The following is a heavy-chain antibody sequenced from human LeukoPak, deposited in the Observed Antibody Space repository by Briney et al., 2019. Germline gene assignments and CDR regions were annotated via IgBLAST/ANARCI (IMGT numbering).Heavy chain of an antibody. Sequence: GALRLSCAASGFTFSTYRMHWVRQAPGKGLVWVSRIQSDGSITSYADSVKGRFTISRDNAKNTLYLQMNSLRAEDTAVYYCARETAVTGSYYFDYWGQGTLVTVSS. D-gene: IGHD6-19*01. CDR1: GFTFSTYR. J-gene: IGHJ4*02. CDR2: IQSDGSIT. V-gene: IGHV3-74*01. CDR3: ARETAVTGSYYFDY.